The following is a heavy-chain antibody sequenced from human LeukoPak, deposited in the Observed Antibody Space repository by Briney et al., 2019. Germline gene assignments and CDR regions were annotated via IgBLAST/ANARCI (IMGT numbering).Heavy chain of an antibody. J-gene: IGHJ6*03. V-gene: IGHV4-31*01. Sequence: SSETLSLTCTVSGYSISSADYYWSWIRQHPGKGLEWIGYISYSGSTSYNPSLKSPVTISVDTSKNQFSLKLSSVTAADTAVYYCARDAGDYMDVWGKGTTVTVSS. CDR2: ISYSGST. CDR3: ARDAGDYMDV. CDR1: GYSISSADYY.